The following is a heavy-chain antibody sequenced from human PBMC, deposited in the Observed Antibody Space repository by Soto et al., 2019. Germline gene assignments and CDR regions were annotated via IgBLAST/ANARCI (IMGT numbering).Heavy chain of an antibody. J-gene: IGHJ6*02. V-gene: IGHV1-69*13. CDR3: ARHTANYYYGMDV. D-gene: IGHD5-18*01. CDR2: IIPIFGTA. Sequence: SVKVSCKASGGTFSSYAISWVRQAPGQGLEWMGGIIPIFGTANYAQKFQGRVTITADESTSTAYMELSSLRSEDTAAYYCARHTANYYYGMDVWGQGTTVTVSS. CDR1: GGTFSSYA.